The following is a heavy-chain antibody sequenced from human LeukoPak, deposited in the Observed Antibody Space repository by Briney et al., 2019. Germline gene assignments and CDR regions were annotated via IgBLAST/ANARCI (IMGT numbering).Heavy chain of an antibody. CDR2: IYTSGST. V-gene: IGHV4-4*08. D-gene: IGHD1-1*01. J-gene: IGHJ4*02. Sequence: SETLSLTCSVSGGSISSYYWSWIRQPPGKGLEWIGYIYTSGSTNYNPSLKSRVTISVDTSKNQFSLKLSSVTAADTAVYYCARLGTASDFDYWGQGTLVTVSS. CDR3: ARLGTASDFDY. CDR1: GGSISSYY.